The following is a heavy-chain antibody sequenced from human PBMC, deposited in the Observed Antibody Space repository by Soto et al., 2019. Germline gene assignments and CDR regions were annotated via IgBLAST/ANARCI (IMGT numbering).Heavy chain of an antibody. D-gene: IGHD6-13*01. CDR3: SREPPKPYSSRWPVY. CDR2: ISSSSSYI. J-gene: IGHJ4*02. Sequence: PGGSLSLSCAASGFTFSSYSMNWVRQAPGKGLEWVSSISSSSSYIYYADSVKGRFTISRDNAKNSLYPQMNSLRAEDTAVYYCSREPPKPYSSRWPVYWCQGTLVTVYS. CDR1: GFTFSSYS. V-gene: IGHV3-21*01.